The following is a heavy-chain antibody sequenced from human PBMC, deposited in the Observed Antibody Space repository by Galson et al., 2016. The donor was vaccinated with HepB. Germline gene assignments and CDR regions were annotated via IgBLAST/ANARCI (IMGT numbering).Heavy chain of an antibody. CDR3: ARGDYSSGEPGY. V-gene: IGHV3-30-3*01. J-gene: IGHJ4*02. CDR2: LSKDGNAK. Sequence: SLRLSCATSGFTFSGYSMQWARHVPGRGLEWLSLLSKDGNAKYYADSVQGRFTISRDNSKDTLYLYMSGLRPEDTAVYYCARGDYSSGEPGYWGQGTLVTVSS. D-gene: IGHD6-19*01. CDR1: GFTFSGYS.